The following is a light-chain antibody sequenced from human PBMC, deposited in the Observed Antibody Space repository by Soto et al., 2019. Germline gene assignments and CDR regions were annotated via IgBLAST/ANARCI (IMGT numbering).Light chain of an antibody. CDR1: SSNLGSNF. CDR3: ATWDDSLNGLV. J-gene: IGLJ3*02. Sequence: QSVLTQPPSASGTPGQRVTIPCSGSSSNLGSNFVNWYQQLPGTAPKLLMYNNNQRPSGVPDRFSGSKSGTSASLAISGPQSEDEADYHCATWDDSLNGLVFGGGTKLTVL. V-gene: IGLV1-44*01. CDR2: NNN.